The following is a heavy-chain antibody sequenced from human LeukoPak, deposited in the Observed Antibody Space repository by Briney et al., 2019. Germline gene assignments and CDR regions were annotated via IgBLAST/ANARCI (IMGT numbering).Heavy chain of an antibody. CDR3: AREGPLWSGDNISAFDI. V-gene: IGHV4-31*03. D-gene: IGHD3-10*01. Sequence: SETLSLTCTVSGGSISSGGYYWSWIRQHPGKGLEWIGYIYYSGSTYYNPSLKSRVTISVDTSKNQFSLKLSSVTAADTAVYYCAREGPLWSGDNISAFDIWGQGTMVTVSS. CDR1: GGSISSGGYY. CDR2: IYYSGST. J-gene: IGHJ3*02.